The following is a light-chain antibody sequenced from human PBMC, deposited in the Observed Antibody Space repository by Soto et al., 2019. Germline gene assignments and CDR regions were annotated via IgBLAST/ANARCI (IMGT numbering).Light chain of an antibody. CDR2: AAS. CDR1: QSISSY. CDR3: QQRYSTPLFT. Sequence: DIQMTQSPSSLSASVGDRVTITCRASQSISSYLNWYQQKPGKAPKLLIYAASRLQSGVPSRFSGSGSGKDFTLIISSLQPEDFATYYCQQRYSTPLFTFGPGTKVDIK. V-gene: IGKV1-39*01. J-gene: IGKJ3*01.